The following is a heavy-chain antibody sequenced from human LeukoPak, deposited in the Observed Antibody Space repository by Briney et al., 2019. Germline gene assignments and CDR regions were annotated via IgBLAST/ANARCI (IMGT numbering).Heavy chain of an antibody. J-gene: IGHJ5*02. CDR2: INPNSGGT. CDR3: AREGSSSESNLFDP. D-gene: IGHD6-6*01. V-gene: IGHV1-2*02. Sequence: ASVKVSCKASGYTFTGYYMHWVRQAPGQGLEWMGWINPNSGGTNYAQKFQGRVTMTRDTSISTAYMELSRLRSDDTAVYYCAREGSSSESNLFDPWGQGTLVTVSS. CDR1: GYTFTGYY.